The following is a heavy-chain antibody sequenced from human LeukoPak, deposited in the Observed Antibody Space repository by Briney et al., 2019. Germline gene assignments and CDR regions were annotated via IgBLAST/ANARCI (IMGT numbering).Heavy chain of an antibody. J-gene: IGHJ3*02. D-gene: IGHD3-3*01. CDR2: IKQDGSEK. CDR3: ASYDDDQRAFDI. V-gene: IGHV3-7*01. Sequence: QSAGSLRLSCAASGFTFSDYYMSWIRQAPGKGLEWVANIKQDGSEKYYVDSVKGRFTISRDNAKNSLYLQMNSLRAEDTAVYYCASYDDDQRAFDIWGEGTTVTVSS. CDR1: GFTFSDYY.